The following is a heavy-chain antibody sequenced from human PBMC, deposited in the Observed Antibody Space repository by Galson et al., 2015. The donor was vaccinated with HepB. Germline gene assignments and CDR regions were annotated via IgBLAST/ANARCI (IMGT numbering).Heavy chain of an antibody. Sequence: LSLTCAVYGGSFSGYYWSWIRQPPGKGLEWIGEINHSGSTNYNPSLKSRVTISVDTSKNQFSLKLSSVTAADTAVYYCAVTTVTTWYYFDYWGQGTLVTVSS. CDR1: GGSFSGYY. CDR2: INHSGST. V-gene: IGHV4-34*01. J-gene: IGHJ4*02. CDR3: AVTTVTTWYYFDY. D-gene: IGHD4-17*01.